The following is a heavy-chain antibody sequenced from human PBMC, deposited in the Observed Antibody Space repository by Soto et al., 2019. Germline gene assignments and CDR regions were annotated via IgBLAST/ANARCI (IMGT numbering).Heavy chain of an antibody. V-gene: IGHV4-59*01. D-gene: IGHD3-10*01. CDR3: AKAPGYYGSGSYFDY. J-gene: IGHJ4*02. CDR2: IYHSGST. CDR1: GGSLKTYN. Sequence: SETLSLTCNVSGGSLKTYNWSWIRKLPGKGLEWIGYIYHSGSTNYNPSLQSRATISVDTSKNQFSLRLSSVKPADTAVYYCAKAPGYYGSGSYFDYWGQGTLVTVSS.